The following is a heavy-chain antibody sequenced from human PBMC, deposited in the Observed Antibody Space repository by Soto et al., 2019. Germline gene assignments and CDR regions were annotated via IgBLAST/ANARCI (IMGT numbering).Heavy chain of an antibody. V-gene: IGHV3-48*02. D-gene: IGHD4-17*01. J-gene: IGHJ6*02. CDR2: ISSSSSTI. Sequence: GSLRLSCAASGFTFSSYSMNWVRQAPGKGLEWVPYISSSSSTIYYADSVKGRFTISRDDAKNSLYLQMNSLRDEDTAVYYCARDNDYGDYAGDYYGMDVWGQGTTVTVSS. CDR1: GFTFSSYS. CDR3: ARDNDYGDYAGDYYGMDV.